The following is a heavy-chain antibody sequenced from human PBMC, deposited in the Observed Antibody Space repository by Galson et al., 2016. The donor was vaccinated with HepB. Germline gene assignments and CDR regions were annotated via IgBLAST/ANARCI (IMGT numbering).Heavy chain of an antibody. CDR3: ARAGPPISMVRDYYHYGMDV. CDR1: GFTVSSNY. D-gene: IGHD3-10*01. V-gene: IGHV3-53*01. J-gene: IGHJ6*02. Sequence: SLRLSCAASGFTVSSNYMNWVRQAPGKGLEWVSVIYSGGSTYYADSVKGRFTISRDNSKNTLYLQMNSLRAEDTAVYYCARAGPPISMVRDYYHYGMDVWGQGTTVTVSS. CDR2: IYSGGST.